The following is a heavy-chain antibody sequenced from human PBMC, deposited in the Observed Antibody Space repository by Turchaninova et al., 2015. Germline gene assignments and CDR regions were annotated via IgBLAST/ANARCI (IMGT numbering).Heavy chain of an antibody. D-gene: IGHD3-10*01. CDR3: SGDSFGY. CDR1: GLTFSNAW. J-gene: IGHJ4*02. Sequence: SGGSLRLSCAASGLTFSNAWISWVRQAPGKGLEWVGRIKSKTDGGTTDYAAPVKGRFTISRDDSKNTLYLQMNSLKTEDTAVYYCSGDSFGYWGQGTLVTVSS. CDR2: IKSKTDGGTT. V-gene: IGHV3-15*01.